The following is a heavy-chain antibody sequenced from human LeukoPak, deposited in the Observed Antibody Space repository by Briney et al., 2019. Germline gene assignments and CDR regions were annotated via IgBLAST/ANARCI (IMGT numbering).Heavy chain of an antibody. CDR2: INDGGVYT. V-gene: IGHV3-23*01. CDR1: GFTFRSYG. J-gene: IGHJ4*02. D-gene: IGHD4-17*01. CDR3: TSAGTVSTMTKLRDY. Sequence: GSLRLSCAASGFTFRSYGMSWGRQAPGEGAGLGPTINDGGVYTYYEDSVKGRFTIPRDNSQNTLFLQMNSLRVEDTAVYYCTSAGTVSTMTKLRDYWGQGTLVTVSS.